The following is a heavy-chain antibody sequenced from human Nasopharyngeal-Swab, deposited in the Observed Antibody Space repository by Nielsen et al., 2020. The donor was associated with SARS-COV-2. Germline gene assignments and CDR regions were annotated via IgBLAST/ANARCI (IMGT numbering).Heavy chain of an antibody. CDR3: ARGPYYDFWSGYSSYSYMDV. CDR2: INPNSGGT. CDR1: GYTFTGYY. Sequence: ASVKVSCKASGYTFTGYYMHWVRQAPGQGLEWMGWINPNSGGTNYAQKFQGWVTMTRDTSISTAYMELSRLRSDDTAVYYCARGPYYDFWSGYSSYSYMDVWGKGTTVTVSS. V-gene: IGHV1-2*04. D-gene: IGHD3-3*01. J-gene: IGHJ6*03.